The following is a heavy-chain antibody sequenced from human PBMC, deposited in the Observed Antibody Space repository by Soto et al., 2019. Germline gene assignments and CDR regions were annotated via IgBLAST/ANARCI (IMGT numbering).Heavy chain of an antibody. CDR2: ISSSSSYT. V-gene: IGHV3-11*06. D-gene: IGHD3-9*01. CDR1: GFTFSDYY. J-gene: IGHJ4*02. Sequence: GGSLRLSCAASGFTFSDYYMSWIRQAPGKGLEWVSYISSSSSYTNYADSVKGRFTISRDNAKNSLYLQMNSLRAEDTAVYYCARSNDILTGYYDFAYWGQGTLVTVSS. CDR3: ARSNDILTGYYDFAY.